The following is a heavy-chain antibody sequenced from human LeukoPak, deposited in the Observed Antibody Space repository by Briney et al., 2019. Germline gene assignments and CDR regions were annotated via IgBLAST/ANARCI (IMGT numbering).Heavy chain of an antibody. CDR3: ARYSGSRKRVFDY. V-gene: IGHV1-69*13. Sequence: SVKVSCKASGGTFSSYAISWVRQAPGQGLEWMGGIIPIFGTANYAQKFQGRVTITADESTSTAYMELSSLRSEDTAAYYCARYSGSRKRVFDYWGQGTLVTVSS. J-gene: IGHJ4*02. CDR2: IIPIFGTA. CDR1: GGTFSSYA. D-gene: IGHD6-19*01.